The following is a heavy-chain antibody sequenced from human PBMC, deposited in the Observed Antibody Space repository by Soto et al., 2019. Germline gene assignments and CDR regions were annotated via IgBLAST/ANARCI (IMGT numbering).Heavy chain of an antibody. CDR3: ARRPPPVSYGSYYFDY. J-gene: IGHJ4*02. V-gene: IGHV4-39*01. D-gene: IGHD5-18*01. CDR1: GGSISSSSYY. Sequence: QLQLQESGPGLVKPSETLSLTCTVSGGSISSSSYYWGWIRQPPGKGLEWIGSIYYSGSTYYNPSLKSRVTISVDTSRNQCSRKLSSVTAADTAVYYCARRPPPVSYGSYYFDYWGQGTLVTVSS. CDR2: IYYSGST.